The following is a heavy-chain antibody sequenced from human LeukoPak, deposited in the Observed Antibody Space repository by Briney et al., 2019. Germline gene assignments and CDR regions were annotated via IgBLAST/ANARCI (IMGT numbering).Heavy chain of an antibody. CDR2: INPSGGST. CDR1: GYTFTSYY. Sequence: ASVKVSCKASGYTFTSYYMHWVRQAPGHGLEWMGIINPSGGSTSYAQKFQGRVTMTRDTSMSTVYMGLSSLRSEDTAVYYCARDRQDILTASGTDYYGMDVWGKGTTVTVSS. V-gene: IGHV1-46*01. CDR3: ARDRQDILTASGTDYYGMDV. J-gene: IGHJ6*04. D-gene: IGHD3-9*01.